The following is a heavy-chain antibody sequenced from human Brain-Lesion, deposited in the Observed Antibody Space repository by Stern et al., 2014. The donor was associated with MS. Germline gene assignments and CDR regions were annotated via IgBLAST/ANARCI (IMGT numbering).Heavy chain of an antibody. Sequence: VQLVESGPGLVKPSETLSLTCTVAGGSVSSTSYAWAWIRQPPGKGLEWIGTIYYSGNTYYSPSLKSRLTISLDTSKHQFSLSLRSVTAADTAVYYCAGEEDIRYCSGGSCTGNWFDPWGQGTLVTVSS. D-gene: IGHD2-15*01. CDR2: IYYSGNT. J-gene: IGHJ5*02. CDR1: GGSVSSTSYA. CDR3: AGEEDIRYCSGGSCTGNWFDP. V-gene: IGHV4-39*01.